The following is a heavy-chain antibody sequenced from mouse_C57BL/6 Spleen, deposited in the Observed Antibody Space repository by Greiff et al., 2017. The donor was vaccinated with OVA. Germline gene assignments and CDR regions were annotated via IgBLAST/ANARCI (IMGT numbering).Heavy chain of an antibody. J-gene: IGHJ2*01. D-gene: IGHD1-1*01. Sequence: EVKVEESAGGLVQPGSSMKLSCTASGFTFSDSYMAWVRQVPEKGLEWVANINYDGSSTYYLDSLKSRFIISRDNAKNILYLQMSSLKSEDTATYYCARDLRSYFDYWGQGTTLTVSS. CDR3: ARDLRSYFDY. V-gene: IGHV5-16*01. CDR2: INYDGSST. CDR1: GFTFSDSY.